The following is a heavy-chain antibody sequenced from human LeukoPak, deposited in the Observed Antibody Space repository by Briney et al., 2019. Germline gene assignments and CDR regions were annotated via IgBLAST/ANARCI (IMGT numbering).Heavy chain of an antibody. J-gene: IGHJ5*02. D-gene: IGHD3-16*01. CDR2: ISGSGGNT. CDR3: AKDDNYIRFLS. CDR1: GFTFSSHG. V-gene: IGHV3-23*01. Sequence: GGSLRLSCAASGFTFSSHGMNWVRQAPGKGLEWVSGISGSGGNTYYADSVKGRFTISRDNSKNTLYLQMNSLRAEDTAVYYCAKDDNYIRFLSWGQGTLVTVSS.